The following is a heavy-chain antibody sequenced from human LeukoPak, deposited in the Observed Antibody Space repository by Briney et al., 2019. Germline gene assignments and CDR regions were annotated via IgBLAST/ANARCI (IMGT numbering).Heavy chain of an antibody. V-gene: IGHV3-33*01. CDR1: GITISNYG. CDR2: IWYDGSNK. J-gene: IGHJ3*02. D-gene: IGHD1-26*01. CDR3: ARHRNSGSHYRHDAFDI. Sequence: GGSLRLSCAASGITISNYGMNWVRQAPGKGLEWVAVIWYDGSNKYYGDSVKGRFTISRDNSRNTLYLQMNSLRAEDTAVYFCARHRNSGSHYRHDAFDIWGQGTMVTVSS.